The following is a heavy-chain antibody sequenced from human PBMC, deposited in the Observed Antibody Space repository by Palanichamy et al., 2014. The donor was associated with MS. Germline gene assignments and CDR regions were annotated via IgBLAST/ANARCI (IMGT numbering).Heavy chain of an antibody. J-gene: IGHJ4*02. CDR2: IYDSGNT. CDR3: ARTLDSGGHHLDY. Sequence: QLQLQESGSGLVKPSQTLSLKCAVSGGSINSGGYSWSWIRQPPGQGLEWIGHIYDSGNTDYNPSLKSRVTISVDRSKNQFSLRLSSVTAADTAVYYCARTLDSGGHHLDYWGQGTLVTVSS. D-gene: IGHD3-22*01. CDR1: GGSINSGGYS. V-gene: IGHV4-30-2*01.